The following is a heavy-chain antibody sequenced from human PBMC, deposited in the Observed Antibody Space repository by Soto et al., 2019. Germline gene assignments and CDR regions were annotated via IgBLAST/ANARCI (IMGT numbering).Heavy chain of an antibody. CDR3: ARVTTVGASSFLDY. CDR1: GGTFSSYA. V-gene: IGHV1-69*13. D-gene: IGHD1-26*01. CDR2: IIPIFGTA. Sequence: SVKVSCKASGGTFSSYAISWVRQAPGQGLEWMGGIIPIFGTANYAQKFQGRVTITADESTSTAYMELSSLRSEDTAVYYCARVTTVGASSFLDYWGQGTLVTVSS. J-gene: IGHJ4*02.